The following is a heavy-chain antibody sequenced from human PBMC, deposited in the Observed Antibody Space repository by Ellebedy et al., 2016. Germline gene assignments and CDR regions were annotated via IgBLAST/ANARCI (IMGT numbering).Heavy chain of an antibody. J-gene: IGHJ2*01. CDR3: AREVTTVTTSGWYFDL. V-gene: IGHV3-21*01. CDR1: GFTFSSYS. CDR2: ISSSSSYI. D-gene: IGHD4-11*01. Sequence: GGSLRLSXAASGFTFSSYSMNWVRQAPGKGLEWVSSISSSSSYIYYADSVKGRFTISRDNAKNSLYLQMNSLRAEDTAVYYCAREVTTVTTSGWYFDLWGRGTLVTVSS.